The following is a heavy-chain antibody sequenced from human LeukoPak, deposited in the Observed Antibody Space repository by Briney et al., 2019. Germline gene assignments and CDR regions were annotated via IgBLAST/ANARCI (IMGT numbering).Heavy chain of an antibody. CDR3: ARQGSPYDSSGYYPDYYYYGMDV. Sequence: ASVKVSCKASGYTFTSYGISWVRQAPGQGLEWMGWISAYNGNTNYAQKLQGRVTMTTDTSTSTAYMEPRSLRSDDTAVYYCARQGSPYDSSGYYPDYYYYGMDVWGQGTTVTVSS. CDR2: ISAYNGNT. J-gene: IGHJ6*02. D-gene: IGHD3-22*01. CDR1: GYTFTSYG. V-gene: IGHV1-18*01.